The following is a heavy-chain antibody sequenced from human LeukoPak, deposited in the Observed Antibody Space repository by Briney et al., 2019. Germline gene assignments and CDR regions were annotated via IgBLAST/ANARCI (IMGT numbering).Heavy chain of an antibody. J-gene: IGHJ6*04. CDR3: ARDGLWFGDIDYYYGMDV. Sequence: ASVKVSCKASGYTFTGYYMHWVRQAPGQGLEWMGWINPNSGGTNYAQKFQGWVTMTRDTSISTAYMELSRLRSDDTAVYYCARDGLWFGDIDYYYGMDVWGKGTTVTVSS. CDR2: INPNSGGT. CDR1: GYTFTGYY. D-gene: IGHD3-10*01. V-gene: IGHV1-2*04.